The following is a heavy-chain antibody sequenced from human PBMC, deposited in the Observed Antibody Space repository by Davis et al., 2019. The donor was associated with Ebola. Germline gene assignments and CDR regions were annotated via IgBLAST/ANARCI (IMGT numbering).Heavy chain of an antibody. Sequence: ASVKVSCKLSGYSLTELPMHWVRQAPGKGLEWMGGFDPENGEKMYAQNFQGRVTITAEKSTYTIYLELTSLRSEDTAVYYCARGILAEGLDSWGQGTLVTVSS. J-gene: IGHJ5*01. V-gene: IGHV1-24*01. CDR1: GYSLTELP. D-gene: IGHD6-13*01. CDR3: ARGILAEGLDS. CDR2: FDPENGEK.